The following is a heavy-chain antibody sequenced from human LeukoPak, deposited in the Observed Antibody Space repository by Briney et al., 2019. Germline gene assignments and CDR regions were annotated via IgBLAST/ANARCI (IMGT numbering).Heavy chain of an antibody. Sequence: GESLTISCKGSGYSFTTYCIRWVRQMRGKGMEWMGIIYPGDSETRYSPSFQGQVTISADKSVSTAYLQWSSLRASDTAMYYCARHSSLGILATWFDPWGQGTLVTVSS. J-gene: IGHJ5*02. CDR3: ARHSSLGILATWFDP. CDR2: IYPGDSET. D-gene: IGHD2-8*02. V-gene: IGHV5-51*01. CDR1: GYSFTTYC.